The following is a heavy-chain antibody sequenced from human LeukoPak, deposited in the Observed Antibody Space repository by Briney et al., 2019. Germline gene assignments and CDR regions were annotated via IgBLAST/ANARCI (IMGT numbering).Heavy chain of an antibody. Sequence: ASVKVSCKASGYTFTGYYMHWVRQAPGQGLEWMGWINPNSGGTNYAQKFQGGVTMTRDTSISTAYMELSRLRSDDTAVYYCARFKWGSSAFDIWGQGTMVTVSS. J-gene: IGHJ3*02. CDR2: INPNSGGT. CDR1: GYTFTGYY. V-gene: IGHV1-2*02. D-gene: IGHD7-27*01. CDR3: ARFKWGSSAFDI.